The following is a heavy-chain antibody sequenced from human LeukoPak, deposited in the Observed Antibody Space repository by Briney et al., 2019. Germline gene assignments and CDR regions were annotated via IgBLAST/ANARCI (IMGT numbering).Heavy chain of an antibody. CDR2: IYYSGST. D-gene: IGHD3-10*01. J-gene: IGHJ6*03. CDR1: GGSISSSSYY. Sequence: SETLSLTCTVSGGSISSSSYYWGWIRQPPVKGLEWIGSIYYSGSTYYNPSLKSRVTISVDTSKNQFSLKLSSVTAADTAVYYCVRGRNYYYYMDVWGKGTTVTISS. V-gene: IGHV4-39*01. CDR3: VRGRNYYYYMDV.